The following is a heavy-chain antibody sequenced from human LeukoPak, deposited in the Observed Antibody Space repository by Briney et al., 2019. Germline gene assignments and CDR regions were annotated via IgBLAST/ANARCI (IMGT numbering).Heavy chain of an antibody. D-gene: IGHD1-26*01. CDR1: GYTFTTYN. J-gene: IGHJ6*03. V-gene: IGHV1-2*02. CDR2: INPNSGGT. CDR3: ARDIVGATEAGQYYYYYYMDV. Sequence: ASVKVSCKASGYTFTTYNINWVRQAPGQGLEWMGWINPNSGGTNYAQKFQGRVTMTRDTSISTAYMELSRLRSDDTAVYYCARDIVGATEAGQYYYYYYMDVWGKGTTVTISS.